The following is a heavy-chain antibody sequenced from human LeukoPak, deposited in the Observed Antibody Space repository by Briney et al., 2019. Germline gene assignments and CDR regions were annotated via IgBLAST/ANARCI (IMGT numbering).Heavy chain of an antibody. Sequence: ASVTVSCKASGYTFTSYGISWVRQAPGQGLEGMGWISAYNGNTNYAQKLQGRVTMTTDTSTSTAYMELRSLRSDDAAVYYCARYYYDSSGYYYFDYWGQGTLVTVPS. D-gene: IGHD3-22*01. CDR1: GYTFTSYG. J-gene: IGHJ4*02. V-gene: IGHV1-18*01. CDR3: ARYYYDSSGYYYFDY. CDR2: ISAYNGNT.